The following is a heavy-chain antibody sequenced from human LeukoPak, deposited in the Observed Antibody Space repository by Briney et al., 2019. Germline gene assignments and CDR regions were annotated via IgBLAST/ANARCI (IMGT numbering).Heavy chain of an antibody. CDR1: GYTFTSYG. J-gene: IGHJ4*02. CDR2: ISAYNGNT. D-gene: IGHD3-16*02. V-gene: IGHV1-18*01. CDR3: AREVITFGGVIVSTYYFDY. Sequence: ASVKISCKASGYTFTSYGISWVRQAPGQGLEWMGWISAYNGNTNYAQKLQGRVTMTTDTSTSTAYMELRSLRSDDTAVYYCAREVITFGGVIVSTYYFDYWGQGTLVTVSS.